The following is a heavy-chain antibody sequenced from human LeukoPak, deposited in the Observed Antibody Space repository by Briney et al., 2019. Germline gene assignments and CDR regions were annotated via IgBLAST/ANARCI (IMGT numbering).Heavy chain of an antibody. CDR3: ARDYDFWSGYYTRDY. CDR1: GYTFTGYY. V-gene: IGHV1-2*02. CDR2: INPNSGGT. D-gene: IGHD3-3*01. Sequence: ASVKVSCKASGYTFTGYYMHWVRQAPGQGLEWMGWINPNSGGTNYAQKFQGRVTMTRDTTISTAYMELSRLRSDDTAVYYRARDYDFWSGYYTRDYWGQGTLVTVSS. J-gene: IGHJ4*02.